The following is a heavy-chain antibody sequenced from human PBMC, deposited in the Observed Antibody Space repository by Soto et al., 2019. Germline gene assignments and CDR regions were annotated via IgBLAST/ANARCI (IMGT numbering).Heavy chain of an antibody. J-gene: IGHJ3*02. CDR3: ARDRYYDSSGQSNAFDI. V-gene: IGHV4-30-4*01. Sequence: SETLSLTCAVSGGSISSGDYYWSWIRQPPGKGLEWIGYIYYSGSTYYNPSLKSRVTISVDTSKNQFSLKLSSVTAADTAVYYCARDRYYDSSGQSNAFDIWGQGTMVTVS. D-gene: IGHD3-22*01. CDR1: GGSISSGDYY. CDR2: IYYSGST.